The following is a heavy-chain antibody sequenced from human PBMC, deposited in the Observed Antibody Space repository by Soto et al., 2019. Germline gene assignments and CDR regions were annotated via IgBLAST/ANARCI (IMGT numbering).Heavy chain of an antibody. J-gene: IGHJ4*02. CDR3: ARTARVFDY. Sequence: SETLSLTCTVSGGSINDHYWSWIRQPPGKGLECIGYVYRSGDVNYNPSLNGRATILLDTSKSQFSLNLRSVTAADTAIYYCARTARVFDYWGQGILVTVSS. D-gene: IGHD5-18*01. CDR1: GGSINDHY. CDR2: VYRSGDV. V-gene: IGHV4-59*08.